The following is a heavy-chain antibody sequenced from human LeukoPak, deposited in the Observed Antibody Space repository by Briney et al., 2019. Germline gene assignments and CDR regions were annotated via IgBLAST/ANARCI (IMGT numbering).Heavy chain of an antibody. V-gene: IGHV4-59*01. CDR2: IYYSGST. CDR1: GGSISSDY. J-gene: IGHJ4*02. CDR3: ARGDSGYDKYYFDY. Sequence: SETLSLTCTVSGGSISSDYWSWIRQPPGKGLEWIGYIYYSGSTNYNPSLKSRVTISVDTSKNQFSLKLSSVTAADTAVYYCARGDSGYDKYYFDYWGQGTLVTVSS. D-gene: IGHD5-12*01.